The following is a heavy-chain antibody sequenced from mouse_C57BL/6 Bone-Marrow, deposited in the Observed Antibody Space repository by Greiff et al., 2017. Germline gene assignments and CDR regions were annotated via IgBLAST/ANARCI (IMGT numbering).Heavy chain of an antibody. D-gene: IGHD1-1*01. CDR3: ARGPSYYYGKDY. CDR1: GYTFTSYW. V-gene: IGHV1-55*01. Sequence: QVQLQQPGAELVKPGASVKMSCKASGYTFTSYWITWVKQRPGQGLEWIGDIYPGSGSTNYNEKFKSKATLTVDTSSSTAYMQLSGLTSEDSAVYYCARGPSYYYGKDYWGQGTTLTVSS. CDR2: IYPGSGST. J-gene: IGHJ2*01.